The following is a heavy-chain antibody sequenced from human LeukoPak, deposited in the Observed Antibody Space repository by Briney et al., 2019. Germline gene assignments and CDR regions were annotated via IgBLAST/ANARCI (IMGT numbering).Heavy chain of an antibody. CDR2: ISGDGGST. CDR1: GFTFDDYA. CDR3: AREPRTDTAMVTTNGSY. J-gene: IGHJ4*02. V-gene: IGHV3-43*02. Sequence: GGSLRLSCAASGFTFDDYAIHWVRQAPGKCLEWVSLISGDGGSTYYADSVKGRFTISRDNSKNSLYLQMNSLRTEDTALYYCAREPRTDTAMVTTNGSYLGQGTLVTVSS. D-gene: IGHD5-18*01.